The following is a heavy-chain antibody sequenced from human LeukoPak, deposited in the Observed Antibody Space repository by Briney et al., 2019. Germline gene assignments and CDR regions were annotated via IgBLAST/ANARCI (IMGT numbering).Heavy chain of an antibody. CDR2: INPRGGST. CDR1: GYTFTSYY. Sequence: ASVRVSCKASGYTFTSYYMHWVRQAPGQGLEWIGIINPRGGSTSYAQKFQGRVTMIRDTSTSTVYMELSSLRSEDTAVYYCARVGGYDSSGYYYGYWGQGTLVTVSS. J-gene: IGHJ4*02. V-gene: IGHV1-46*01. CDR3: ARVGGYDSSGYYYGY. D-gene: IGHD3-22*01.